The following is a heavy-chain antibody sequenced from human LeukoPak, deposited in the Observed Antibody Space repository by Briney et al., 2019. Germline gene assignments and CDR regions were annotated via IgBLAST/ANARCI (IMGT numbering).Heavy chain of an antibody. CDR2: IKQDGSEK. Sequence: GGSLRLSCAASGFTLSNYWMSWVRQGPGKGLEWVANIKQDGSEKYYVDSVKGRFTISRDNAENSLFLQMNGLRAEDTAVYYCARVYRSSSGYCFDYWAQGTLVTVSS. V-gene: IGHV3-7*01. CDR3: ARVYRSSSGYCFDY. CDR1: GFTLSNYW. J-gene: IGHJ4*02. D-gene: IGHD6-6*01.